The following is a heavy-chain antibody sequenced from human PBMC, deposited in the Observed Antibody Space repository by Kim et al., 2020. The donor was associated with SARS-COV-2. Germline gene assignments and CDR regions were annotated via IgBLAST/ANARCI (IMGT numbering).Heavy chain of an antibody. Sequence: GGSLRLSCEVSGFTVSSNYMNWVRQAPGKGLEWVSIIYSDGRTYYADSVKGRFIISRDNSKNTLYLQMNSLRAEDTSVYYCARDGAEIAGRPYNRAEFFQRWGQGTLVTVSS. CDR1: GFTVSSNY. V-gene: IGHV3-66*01. J-gene: IGHJ1*01. CDR3: ARDGAEIAGRPYNRAEFFQR. CDR2: IYSDGRT. D-gene: IGHD6-6*01.